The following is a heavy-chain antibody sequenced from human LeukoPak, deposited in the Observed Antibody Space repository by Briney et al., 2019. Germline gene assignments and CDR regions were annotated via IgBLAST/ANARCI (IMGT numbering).Heavy chain of an antibody. D-gene: IGHD7-27*01. V-gene: IGHV3-66*04. Sequence: GGSLRLSCTASGLTVSSNYMSWVRQAPGKGLEWVSVFYAGAGTYYADSVKGRFTISRDNAKNSLYLQMNSLRDEDTAVYYWARPISGAGGYWGQGTLVTVSS. CDR3: ARPISGAGGY. CDR2: FYAGAGT. CDR1: GLTVSSNY. J-gene: IGHJ4*02.